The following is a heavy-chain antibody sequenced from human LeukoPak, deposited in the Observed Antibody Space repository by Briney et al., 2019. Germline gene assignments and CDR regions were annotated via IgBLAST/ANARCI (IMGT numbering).Heavy chain of an antibody. V-gene: IGHV3-30*18. CDR2: ISYDGSNK. J-gene: IGHJ4*02. CDR3: AKGHFDY. CDR1: GFTFSSYG. Sequence: GGSLRLSCAASGFTFSSYGMHWVRQAPGKGLEWVAVISYDGSNKYYADSVEGRFTISRDNSKNTLYLQMNSLRAEDTAVYYCAKGHFDYWGQGTLVTVPS.